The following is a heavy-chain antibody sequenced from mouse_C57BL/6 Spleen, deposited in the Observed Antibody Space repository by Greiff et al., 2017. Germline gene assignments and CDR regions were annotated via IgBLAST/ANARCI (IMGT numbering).Heavy chain of an antibody. CDR2: ISSGSSTI. CDR3: ARRSKGAMDY. V-gene: IGHV5-17*01. Sequence: EVNVVESGGGLVKPGGSLKLSCAASGFTFSDYGMHWVRQAPEKGLEWVAYISSGSSTIYYADTVKGRFTISRDNAKNTLFLQMTSLRSEDTAMYYCARRSKGAMDYWGQGTSVTVSS. D-gene: IGHD2-5*01. J-gene: IGHJ4*01. CDR1: GFTFSDYG.